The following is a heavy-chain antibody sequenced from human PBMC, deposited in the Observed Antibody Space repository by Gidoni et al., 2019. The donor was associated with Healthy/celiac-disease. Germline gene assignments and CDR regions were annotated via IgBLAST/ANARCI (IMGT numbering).Heavy chain of an antibody. J-gene: IGHJ4*02. Sequence: QVQLVESGGGVVQPGRSLRLSCAASGFTFSSYGMPWVRQAPGKGLEWVAVISYDGSNKYYADSVKGRFTISRDNSKNTLYLQMNSLRAEDTAVYYCASDDYTYYFDYWGQGTLVTVSS. D-gene: IGHD3-16*01. CDR3: ASDDYTYYFDY. CDR2: ISYDGSNK. CDR1: GFTFSSYG. V-gene: IGHV3-30*03.